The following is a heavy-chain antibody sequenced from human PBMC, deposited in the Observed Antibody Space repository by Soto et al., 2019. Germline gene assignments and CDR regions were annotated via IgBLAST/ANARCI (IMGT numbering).Heavy chain of an antibody. CDR3: TRGADGFDY. CDR2: IGTAGDT. V-gene: IGHV3-13*01. D-gene: IGHD3-16*01. CDR1: GFTFSTYE. J-gene: IGHJ4*02. Sequence: EVQLVESGGDLVQPGGSLRLSCAASGFTFSTYEFHWVRQATGKGLEWVSGIGTAGDTYYAGSVKGRFIMSRENVKNSLYLQMNSLRAGDTAVYYCTRGADGFDYWGQGTLVTVSS.